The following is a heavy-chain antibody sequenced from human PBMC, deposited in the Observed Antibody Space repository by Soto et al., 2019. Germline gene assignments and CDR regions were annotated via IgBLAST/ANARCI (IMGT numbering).Heavy chain of an antibody. CDR3: ARDPEGINDFDY. D-gene: IGHD2-21*01. CDR1: GFTFSNYG. Sequence: EVQLVESGGGLVQPGGSLRLSCAASGFTFSNYGMNWARQAPGRGLEWVTHINSAGETKSYSDSVKGRFTISRDDAKNSLYLQMNRLRADDTAIYYCARDPEGINDFDYWGQGTLVTVSS. J-gene: IGHJ4*02. V-gene: IGHV3-48*04. CDR2: INSAGETK.